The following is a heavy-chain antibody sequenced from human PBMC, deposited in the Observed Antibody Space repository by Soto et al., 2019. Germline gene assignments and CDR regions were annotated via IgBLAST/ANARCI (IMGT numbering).Heavy chain of an antibody. CDR3: ARETSEHSTSWFPLEY. CDR1: GFSFSNYW. J-gene: IGHJ4*02. CDR2: TNSDMTST. V-gene: IGHV3-74*01. D-gene: IGHD6-6*01. Sequence: EVQLLESGGGLVQPGGSLRLSCAASGFSFSNYWMHWVRQAPGKGLVWVSRTNSDMTSTTYADSVQGRFTISRDNARNTLYLQMNSLKAEDTAVYFCARETSEHSTSWFPLEYWGQGILVTVSS.